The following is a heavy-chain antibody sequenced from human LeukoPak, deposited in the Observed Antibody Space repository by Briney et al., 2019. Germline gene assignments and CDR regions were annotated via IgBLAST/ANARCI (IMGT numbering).Heavy chain of an antibody. V-gene: IGHV3-23*01. Sequence: GGSLRLSCAASGFTFSSYAMSWVRQAPGKGLEWVSAISGSGGSTSYADSVKGRFTISRDNAKNTLYLQMNSLRAEDTAVYYCARAYYYDSSGYYHFDYWGQGTLVTVSS. J-gene: IGHJ4*02. D-gene: IGHD3-22*01. CDR3: ARAYYYDSSGYYHFDY. CDR2: ISGSGGST. CDR1: GFTFSSYA.